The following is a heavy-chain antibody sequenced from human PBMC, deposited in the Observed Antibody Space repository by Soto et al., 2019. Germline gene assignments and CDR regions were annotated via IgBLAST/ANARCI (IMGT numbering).Heavy chain of an antibody. CDR3: ARGDFDLFAG. J-gene: IGHJ4*02. V-gene: IGHV4-39*01. D-gene: IGHD3-3*01. CDR1: GGSISSSSYY. CDR2: IYYSGST. Sequence: SETLSLTCTVSGGSISSSSYYWGWIRQPPGKGLEWIGSIYYSGSTYYNPSLKSRVTISVDTSKNQFSLKLSSVTAADTAVYYCARGDFDLFAGWGQGTLVTVSS.